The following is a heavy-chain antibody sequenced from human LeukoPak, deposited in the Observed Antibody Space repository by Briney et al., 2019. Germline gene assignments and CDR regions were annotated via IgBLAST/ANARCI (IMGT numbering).Heavy chain of an antibody. V-gene: IGHV3-48*03. D-gene: IGHD5-24*01. CDR2: ISSSGSTI. CDR3: AREARDGYNFGVDY. CDR1: GFTFSSYE. J-gene: IGHJ4*02. Sequence: GGFLRLSCAASGFTFSSYEMNWVRQAPGKGLEWVSYISSSGSTIYYADSVKGRFTISRDNAKNSLYLQMNSLRAEDTAVYYCAREARDGYNFGVDYWGQGTLVTVSS.